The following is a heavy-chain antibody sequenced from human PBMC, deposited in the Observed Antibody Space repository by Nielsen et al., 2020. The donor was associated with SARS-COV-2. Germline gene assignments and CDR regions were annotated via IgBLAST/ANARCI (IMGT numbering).Heavy chain of an antibody. CDR2: INCNGGST. J-gene: IGHJ5*02. CDR1: GFTFDDYG. V-gene: IGHV3-20*01. Sequence: GESLKISCAASGFTFDDYGMRWVRQAPGKGLEWVSGINCNGGSTDYADSVKGRFTISRDNAKNSLYLQMNSLSAEDTALYHCARGGIAAAGTQFDPWGQGTLVTVSS. CDR3: ARGGIAAAGTQFDP. D-gene: IGHD6-13*01.